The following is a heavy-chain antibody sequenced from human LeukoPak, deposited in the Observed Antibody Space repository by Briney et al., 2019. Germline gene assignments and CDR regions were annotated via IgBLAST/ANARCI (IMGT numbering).Heavy chain of an antibody. CDR3: ARAPETYYDFWSGYQASSGWDY. D-gene: IGHD3-3*01. CDR1: GGSISSYY. Sequence: SETLSLTCTVSGGSISSYYWSWIRQPPGKGLEWIGYIYYSGSTNYNPSLKSRVTISVDTSKNQFSLKLSSVTAADTAVYYCARAPETYYDFWSGYQASSGWDYWGQGTLVTVSS. CDR2: IYYSGST. V-gene: IGHV4-59*01. J-gene: IGHJ4*02.